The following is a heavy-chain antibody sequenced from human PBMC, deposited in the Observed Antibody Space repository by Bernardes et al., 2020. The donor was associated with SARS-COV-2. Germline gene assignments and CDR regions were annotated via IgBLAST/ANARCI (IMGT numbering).Heavy chain of an antibody. CDR2: IYDSGST. D-gene: IGHD2-2*02. V-gene: IGHV4-39*01. CDR1: GGSISSSSYY. J-gene: IGHJ5*02. Sequence: SETLSLTCTVSGGSISSSSYYWGWIRQPPGKGLEWIGSIYDSGSTYYNPSLKSRVTISVDTSKNQFSLKLSSVTAADTAVYYCARHAIHELTIVVVPVVILTWFDPWGQGTLVTVSS. CDR3: ARHAIHELTIVVVPVVILTWFDP.